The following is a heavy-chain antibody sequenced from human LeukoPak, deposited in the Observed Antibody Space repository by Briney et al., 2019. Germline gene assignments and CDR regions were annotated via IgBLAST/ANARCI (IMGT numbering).Heavy chain of an antibody. V-gene: IGHV1-2*02. CDR1: GYTFTSYG. D-gene: IGHD4-23*01. Sequence: ASVKVSCKASGYTFTSYGISWVRQAPGQGLEWMGWINPNSGGTNYAQKFQGRVTMTRDTSISTAYMELSRLRSDDTAVYYCAREGPTVASFDYWGQGTLVTVSS. CDR3: AREGPTVASFDY. CDR2: INPNSGGT. J-gene: IGHJ4*02.